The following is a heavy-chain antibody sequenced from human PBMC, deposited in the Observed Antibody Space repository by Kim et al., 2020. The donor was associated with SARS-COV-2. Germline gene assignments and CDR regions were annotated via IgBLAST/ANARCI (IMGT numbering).Heavy chain of an antibody. D-gene: IGHD5-12*01. J-gene: IGHJ4*02. Sequence: DSVTGRFTISKDNSTDTLYLQMNTLRAEDTAVYYCANAGGSSGYGDYYFDFWGQGTLVTVSS. V-gene: IGHV3-23*01. CDR3: ANAGGSSGYGDYYFDF.